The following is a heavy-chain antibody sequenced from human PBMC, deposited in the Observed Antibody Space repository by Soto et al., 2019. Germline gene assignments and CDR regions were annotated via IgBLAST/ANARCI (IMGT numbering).Heavy chain of an antibody. J-gene: IGHJ3*02. V-gene: IGHV1-18*04. CDR3: ARDYDSSGLGAFDI. CDR2: ISAYNGNT. CDR1: GYTFTGYY. Sequence: ASVKVSCKASGYTFTGYYMHWVRQAPGQGLEWMGWISAYNGNTNYAQKLQGRVTMTTDTSTSTAYMELRSLRSDDTSVYYCARDYDSSGLGAFDIWGQGTMVTVSS. D-gene: IGHD3-22*01.